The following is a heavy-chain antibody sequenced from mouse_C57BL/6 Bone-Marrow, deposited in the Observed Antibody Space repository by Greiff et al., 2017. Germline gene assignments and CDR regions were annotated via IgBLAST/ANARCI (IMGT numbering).Heavy chain of an antibody. Sequence: EVHLVESGGDLVKPGGSLKLSCAASGFTFSSYGMSWVRQTPDKRLEWVGTISSGCSYTYYPDNVKGRVTISRDNAKSTVYLQMSSLKSEDTAVYYCARHEGPYSSWYFDVWGTGTTVTVSS. J-gene: IGHJ1*03. CDR2: ISSGCSYT. V-gene: IGHV5-6*01. CDR1: GFTFSSYG. CDR3: ARHEGPYSSWYFDV. D-gene: IGHD2-12*01.